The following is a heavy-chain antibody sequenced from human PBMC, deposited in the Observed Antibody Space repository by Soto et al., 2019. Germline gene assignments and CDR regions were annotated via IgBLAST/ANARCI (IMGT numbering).Heavy chain of an antibody. CDR1: GFIFSSYW. D-gene: IGHD2-2*02. CDR3: ARELPTAIRGGYYYSYGMDV. V-gene: IGHV3-74*01. J-gene: IGHJ6*02. CDR2: INSDGSST. Sequence: LRLSCAASGFIFSSYWMHWVRQAPGKGLVWVSRINSDGSSTSYADSVKGRFTISRDNAKNTLYLQMNSLRAEDTAVYYCARELPTAIRGGYYYSYGMDVWGQGTTVTVSS.